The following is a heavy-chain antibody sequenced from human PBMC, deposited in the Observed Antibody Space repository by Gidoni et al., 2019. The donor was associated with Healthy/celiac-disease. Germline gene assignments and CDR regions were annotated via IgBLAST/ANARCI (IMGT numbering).Heavy chain of an antibody. V-gene: IGHV3-30*01. CDR3: ARDEFDGSGGMDV. Sequence: QVQLVESGGGVVQPGRSLRLSCAAPGFTFRSYAMHWVRQAPGKGLEWVAVISYDGSNKYYADSVKGRFTISRDNSKNTLYLQMNSLRAEDTAVYYCARDEFDGSGGMDVWGQGTTVTVSS. D-gene: IGHD3-10*01. CDR2: ISYDGSNK. CDR1: GFTFRSYA. J-gene: IGHJ6*02.